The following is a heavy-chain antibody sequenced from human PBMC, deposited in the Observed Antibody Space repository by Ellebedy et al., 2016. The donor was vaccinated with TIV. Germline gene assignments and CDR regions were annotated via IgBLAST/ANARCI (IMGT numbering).Heavy chain of an antibody. CDR3: ARGGGDRPHALDL. CDR2: INPSGTT. CDR1: GGSFSGYF. D-gene: IGHD1-26*01. V-gene: IGHV4-34*01. Sequence: MPSETLSLTCGVYGGSFSGYFWSWIRQPPGKGLEWIGEINPSGTTNYNPSLKSRVTISVDTPKKQFSLRLTSVTAADTAVYYCARGGGDRPHALDLWGQGTMVTVSS. J-gene: IGHJ3*01.